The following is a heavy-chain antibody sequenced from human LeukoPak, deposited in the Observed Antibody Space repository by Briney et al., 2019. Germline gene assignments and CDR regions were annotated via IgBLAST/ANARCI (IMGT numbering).Heavy chain of an antibody. CDR3: ARDHRRYSSSWYYPGYYYYGMDV. CDR2: ISSNGGST. CDR1: GFTFSSYA. D-gene: IGHD6-13*01. Sequence: SGGSLRLSCAASGFTFSSYAMPWVRQAPGKGLEYVSAISSNGGSTYYANSVKGRFTISRDNSKNTLYLQMGSLRAEDMAVYYCARDHRRYSSSWYYPGYYYYGMDVWGQGTTVTVSS. V-gene: IGHV3-64*01. J-gene: IGHJ6*02.